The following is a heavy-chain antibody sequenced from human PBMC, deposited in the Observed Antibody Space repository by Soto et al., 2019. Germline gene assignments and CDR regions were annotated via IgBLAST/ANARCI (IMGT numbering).Heavy chain of an antibody. J-gene: IGHJ4*02. Sequence: SETLSLTCPVSGDSITTTGSVSSVGPSWSWVRQSTGKGMEWIGYIQESGTTFYNPSLRSRITMAIDRSKSRFSLRLTSVTAADTAVYYCARDCGSAKWGDFFVGWCQGIRVTVPS. CDR2: IQESGTT. V-gene: IGHV4-30-2*06. CDR1: GDSITTTGSVSSVGPS. CDR3: ARDCGSAKWGDFFVG. D-gene: IGHD3-3*01.